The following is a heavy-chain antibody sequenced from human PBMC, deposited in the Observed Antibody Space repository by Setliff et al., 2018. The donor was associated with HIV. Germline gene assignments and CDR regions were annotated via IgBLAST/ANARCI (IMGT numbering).Heavy chain of an antibody. Sequence: PSETLSLTCTVSAGSIRSSTYYWAWIRQPPGKGLEWIGTIYYSGSTYYNPSLKSRATISVDTSKNQFSLKLSSVTAADTAVYYCARGYGAAGGGYWGQGTLVTVSS. CDR3: ARGYGAAGGGY. D-gene: IGHD6-25*01. J-gene: IGHJ4*02. CDR1: AGSIRSSTYY. CDR2: IYYSGST. V-gene: IGHV4-39*07.